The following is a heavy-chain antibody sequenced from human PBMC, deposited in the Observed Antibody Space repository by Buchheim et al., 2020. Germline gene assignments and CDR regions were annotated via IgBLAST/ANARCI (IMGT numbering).Heavy chain of an antibody. CDR1: GYTFTSYY. V-gene: IGHV1-46*03. CDR2: INPGGGNT. CDR3: ARDCDWGWLDAFDI. D-gene: IGHD7-27*01. J-gene: IGHJ3*02. Sequence: QVQLVQSGAEVKKPGASVKVSCKASGYTFTSYYMHWVRQAPGQRLEWVGIINPGGGNTNYAQRFQGRVTLTRDTSTSTVYMELSSLRSEDTAVYYCARDCDWGWLDAFDIWGQGT.